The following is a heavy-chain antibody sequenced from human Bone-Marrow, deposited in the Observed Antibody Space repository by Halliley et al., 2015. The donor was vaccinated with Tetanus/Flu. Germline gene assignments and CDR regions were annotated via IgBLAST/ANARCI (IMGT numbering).Heavy chain of an antibody. CDR2: YRGGP. CDR3: AKDRALVRGGVVGYFGMDV. J-gene: IGHJ6*02. D-gene: IGHD3-10*01. Sequence: YRGGPNYNPPLKSRVTISIDPSKTQFSLKLSSVTAADTAVYYCAKDRALVRGGVVGYFGMDVWGQGTTVTVSS. V-gene: IGHV4-59*01.